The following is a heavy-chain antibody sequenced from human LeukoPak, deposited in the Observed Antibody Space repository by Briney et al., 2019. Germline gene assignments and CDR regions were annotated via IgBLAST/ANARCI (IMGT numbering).Heavy chain of an antibody. D-gene: IGHD6-19*01. CDR3: ETSIAVAGSFAFDI. Sequence: GGSLRLSCAASGFTFSSYGMHWVRQAPGKGLEWVAVISYDGSNKYYADSVKGRFTISRDNSKNTLYLQMNSLRAEDTAVYYCETSIAVAGSFAFDIWGQGTMVTVSS. J-gene: IGHJ3*02. CDR2: ISYDGSNK. CDR1: GFTFSSYG. V-gene: IGHV3-30*03.